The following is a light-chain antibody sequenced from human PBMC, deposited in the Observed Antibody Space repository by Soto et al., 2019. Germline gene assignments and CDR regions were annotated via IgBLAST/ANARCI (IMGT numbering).Light chain of an antibody. J-gene: IGLJ3*02. CDR3: QSYDSSLSGWV. Sequence: QSVLTQPPSVSGAPGQKVTISCTRSSSNIGAAYDVHWYQHLPGTAPKLLIHGNNNRPSGVPDRFSGSKSGTSASLATTGLQAEDEADYYCQSYDSSLSGWVFGGGTKLTVL. V-gene: IGLV1-40*01. CDR1: SSNIGAAYD. CDR2: GNN.